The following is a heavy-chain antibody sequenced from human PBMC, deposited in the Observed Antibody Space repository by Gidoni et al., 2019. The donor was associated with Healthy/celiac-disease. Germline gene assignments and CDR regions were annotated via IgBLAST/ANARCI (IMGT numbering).Heavy chain of an antibody. CDR2: ISSSGSTI. D-gene: IGHD3-10*01. Sequence: QVQLVESGGGLVKPGGSLRLSCAASGFTFSDYCMSWIRQAPGKGLEWFSDISSSGSTIYYADSVKGRFTISRDNAKNSLYLQMNSLRAEDTAVYYCARVSSPKIMVRGVIMGGYFDYWGQGTLVTVSS. CDR1: GFTFSDYC. CDR3: ARVSSPKIMVRGVIMGGYFDY. V-gene: IGHV3-11*01. J-gene: IGHJ4*02.